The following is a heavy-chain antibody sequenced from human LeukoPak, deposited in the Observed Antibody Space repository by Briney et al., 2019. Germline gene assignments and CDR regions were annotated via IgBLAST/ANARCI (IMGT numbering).Heavy chain of an antibody. CDR3: AKEMISWYYDSSPEHQIFDY. CDR1: GFTFSSYA. J-gene: IGHJ4*02. D-gene: IGHD3-22*01. CDR2: ISGSGGST. V-gene: IGHV3-23*01. Sequence: GRSLRLSCAASGFTFSSYAMSWVREAPGEGREWVSAISGSGGSTYSAHSVKGRFTISRDNSKHTLDLQMNSLRAEDTAVYYCAKEMISWYYDSSPEHQIFDYWGQGTLVTVSS.